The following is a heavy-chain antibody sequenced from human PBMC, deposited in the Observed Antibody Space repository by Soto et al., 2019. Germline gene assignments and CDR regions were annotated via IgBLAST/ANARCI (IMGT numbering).Heavy chain of an antibody. V-gene: IGHV4-59*01. J-gene: IGHJ5*02. CDR1: GDSSSSCY. CDR3: ARDQGYCSGGSCYDNWFDP. CDR2: IYYSGST. Sequence: PSETLSLTCTVSGDSSSSCYWSWIRQPPGKGLEWIGYIYYSGSTNYNPSLKSRVTISVDTSKNQFSLKLSSVTAADTAVYYCARDQGYCSGGSCYDNWFDPWGQGTLVTVSS. D-gene: IGHD2-15*01.